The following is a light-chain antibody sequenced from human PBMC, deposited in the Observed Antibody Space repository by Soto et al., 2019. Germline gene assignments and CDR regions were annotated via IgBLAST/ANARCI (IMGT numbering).Light chain of an antibody. J-gene: IGLJ2*01. V-gene: IGLV4-69*01. CDR2: LNSDGSH. Sequence: QPELTQSPSASASLGASVKLTCTLSSGLINYAITWHQQQPEKGPRYLMKLNSDGSHTKGDGIPDRFSGSSSGAERYLTISSLQSEDEADYYCQTWVTATSVFGGGTKLTVL. CDR3: QTWVTATSV. CDR1: SGLINYA.